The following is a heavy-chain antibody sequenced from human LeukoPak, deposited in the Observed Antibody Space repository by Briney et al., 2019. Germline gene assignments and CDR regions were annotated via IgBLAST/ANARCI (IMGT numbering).Heavy chain of an antibody. CDR1: GYSISSGYY. D-gene: IGHD3-3*01. CDR3: ARHSGVSFGVVPYYFDY. CDR2: IYYSGST. V-gene: IGHV4-38-2*02. Sequence: KPSETLSLTCTVSGYSISSGYYWGWIRQPPGKGLEWIGSIYYSGSTYYNPSLKSRVTISVDTSKNQFSLKLSSVTAADTAVYYCARHSGVSFGVVPYYFDYWGQGTLVTVSS. J-gene: IGHJ4*02.